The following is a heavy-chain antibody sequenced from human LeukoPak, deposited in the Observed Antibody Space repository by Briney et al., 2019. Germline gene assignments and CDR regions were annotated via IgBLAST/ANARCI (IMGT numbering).Heavy chain of an antibody. Sequence: SQTLSLTCAISGDSVSSNSAAWNWIRQSPSGGLEWLGRTYYRSKWYNDYAVSVKSRITINPDTSKNQFSLQLNSVTPEYTAVYYCARENYGGNSPYWYFDLWGRGTLVTVSS. CDR2: TYYRSKWYN. CDR1: GDSVSSNSAA. V-gene: IGHV6-1*01. J-gene: IGHJ2*01. D-gene: IGHD4-23*01. CDR3: ARENYGGNSPYWYFDL.